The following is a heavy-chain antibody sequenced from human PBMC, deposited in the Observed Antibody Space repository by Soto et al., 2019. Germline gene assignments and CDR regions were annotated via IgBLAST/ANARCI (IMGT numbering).Heavy chain of an antibody. V-gene: IGHV1-3*01. J-gene: IGHJ1*01. CDR2: INAGNGNT. Sequence: QVQLVQSGAEVKKPGASVKVSCKASGYTFTSYAMHWVRQAPGQRLEWMGWINAGNGNTKYSQKFQGRVTITRDTSASTAYMELSSLRSEDTAVYYCARPRRPGFQSAEYFQHWGQGTLVTVSS. CDR3: ARPRRPGFQSAEYFQH. CDR1: GYTFTSYA. D-gene: IGHD1-1*01.